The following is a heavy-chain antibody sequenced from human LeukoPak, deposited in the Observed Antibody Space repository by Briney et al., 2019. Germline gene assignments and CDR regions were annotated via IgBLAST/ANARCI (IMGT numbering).Heavy chain of an antibody. D-gene: IGHD1-26*01. Sequence: GGSLGLSCAASGFTLDDYAMHWVRQAPGKGLEWVSGISWNSGSIGYADSVKGRFTISRDNAKNSLYLQMNSLRAEDMALYYCAKDKGEWELVFDYWGQGTLVTVSS. CDR3: AKDKGEWELVFDY. V-gene: IGHV3-9*03. J-gene: IGHJ4*02. CDR2: ISWNSGSI. CDR1: GFTLDDYA.